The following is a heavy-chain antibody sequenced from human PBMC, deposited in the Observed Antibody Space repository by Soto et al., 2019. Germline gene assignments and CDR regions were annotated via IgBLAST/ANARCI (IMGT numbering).Heavy chain of an antibody. CDR3: ARGCGNGDCFFDF. V-gene: IGHV4-30-4*01. Sequence: SETLSLTCNVSGDSISSGAAYWNWIRQSPGKGLEWIGYIYYTGNTYYNPSLRSRLTISVDRSKNQFSLRLTSVTAADTAVYYCARGCGNGDCFFDFWGQGTLVTVSS. D-gene: IGHD2-21*02. J-gene: IGHJ4*02. CDR2: IYYTGNT. CDR1: GDSISSGAAY.